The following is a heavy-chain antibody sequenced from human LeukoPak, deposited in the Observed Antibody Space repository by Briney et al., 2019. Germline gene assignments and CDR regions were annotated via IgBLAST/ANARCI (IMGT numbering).Heavy chain of an antibody. CDR1: GGSISSGDYY. CDR2: IYYSGST. V-gene: IGHV4-30-4*08. J-gene: IGHJ3*02. CDR3: ARAGRRGGAFDI. Sequence: SQTLSLTCTVSGGSISSGDYYWGRIRQPPGKGLEWIGYIYYSGSTYYNPSLKSRATISVDASKNQFSLRLSSVTAADTAVYYCARAGRRGGAFDIWGQGTMVTVSS.